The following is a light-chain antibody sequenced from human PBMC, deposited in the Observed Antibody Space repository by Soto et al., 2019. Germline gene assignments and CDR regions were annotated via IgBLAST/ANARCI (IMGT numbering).Light chain of an antibody. CDR3: NSPAGSNNLWV. CDR2: EVN. J-gene: IGLJ3*02. V-gene: IGLV2-8*01. Sequence: QSVLTQPPSASGSPGQSVTISCTGTSSDVGAYNSVSWYQQHPGKAPKLMIYEVNKRPSGVPDRFSGSKSGNTASLTVSGLQAEDEADYYCNSPAGSNNLWVFGGGTKLTVL. CDR1: SSDVGAYNS.